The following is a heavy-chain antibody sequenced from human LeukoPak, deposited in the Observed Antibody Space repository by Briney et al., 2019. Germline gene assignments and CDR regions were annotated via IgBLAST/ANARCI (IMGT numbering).Heavy chain of an antibody. Sequence: SETLSLTCTVSGGSISSYPWNWIRQPPGKGPEWIGNIYYSGSTNYNPSLKSRVTISPDTSKNQFSLRLSSVTAADTAVYYCARQGARFGELLSFYAMDVWGQGTTVTVSS. CDR3: ARQGARFGELLSFYAMDV. J-gene: IGHJ6*02. D-gene: IGHD3-10*01. V-gene: IGHV4-59*08. CDR1: GGSISSYP. CDR2: IYYSGST.